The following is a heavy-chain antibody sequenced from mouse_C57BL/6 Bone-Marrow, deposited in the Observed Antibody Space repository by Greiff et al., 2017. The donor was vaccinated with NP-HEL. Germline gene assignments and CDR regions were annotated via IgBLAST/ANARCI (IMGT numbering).Heavy chain of an antibody. CDR3: ARWGYYGSSFPWFAY. Sequence: QVQLQQPGAELVMPGASVKLSCKASGYTFTSYWMHWVKQRPGQGLEWIGEIDPSDSYTNYNQKLKGKSTLTVDKSSSTAYMQLSSLTSEDSAVYYCARWGYYGSSFPWFAYWGQGTLVTVSA. CDR1: GYTFTSYW. J-gene: IGHJ3*01. CDR2: IDPSDSYT. V-gene: IGHV1-69*01. D-gene: IGHD1-1*01.